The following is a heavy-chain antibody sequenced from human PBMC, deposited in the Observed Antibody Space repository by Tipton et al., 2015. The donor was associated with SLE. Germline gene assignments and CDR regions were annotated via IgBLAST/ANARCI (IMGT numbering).Heavy chain of an antibody. J-gene: IGHJ6*03. CDR3: ARESRDDYYMDV. V-gene: IGHV4-59*01. Sequence: TLSLTCIVSGDSIKNYYWSWIRQPPGKGLEWIGYLYYGGNTNYNPSLSSRVTISVATSDDQISLTLSSVTAADTAVYYCARESRDDYYMDVWGKGTTVTVSS. CDR1: GDSIKNYY. D-gene: IGHD3-10*01. CDR2: LYYGGNT.